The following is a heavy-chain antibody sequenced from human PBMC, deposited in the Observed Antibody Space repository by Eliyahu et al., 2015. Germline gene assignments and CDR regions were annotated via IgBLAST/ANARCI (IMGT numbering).Heavy chain of an antibody. CDR3: ATSPPGYGGFSY. CDR1: GFTVSSNH. Sequence: EVQLMESGGDLVQPGGSLRLSCAASGFTVSSNHMTWVRQAPGKGLEWVSDTVGGETTYIDSVRGRFTSSRDDAMNTMYLQMNSLRVDDTAVYYCATSPPGYGGFSYWGQGTLVTVSS. D-gene: IGHD5-12*01. CDR2: TVGGETT. V-gene: IGHV3-66*01. J-gene: IGHJ4*02.